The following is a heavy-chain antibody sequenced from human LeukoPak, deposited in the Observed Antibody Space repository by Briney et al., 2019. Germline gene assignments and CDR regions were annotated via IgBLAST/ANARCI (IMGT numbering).Heavy chain of an antibody. J-gene: IGHJ4*02. V-gene: IGHV3-7*01. Sequence: GGSLRLSCEGSAFIFSGHWMDWVRQAPGKGLEWVANIKHDESEKNYLDSVKGRFTISRDNAQNSLYLQMNGLRVEDTAVYYCTRRLDDWGQGTLVTVSS. CDR1: AFIFSGHW. D-gene: IGHD3-16*01. CDR2: IKHDESEK. CDR3: TRRLDD.